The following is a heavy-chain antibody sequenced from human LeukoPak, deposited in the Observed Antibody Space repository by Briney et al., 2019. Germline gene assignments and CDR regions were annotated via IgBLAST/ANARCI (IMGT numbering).Heavy chain of an antibody. CDR1: GFKFSSYW. Sequence: PGGSLRPSCAASGFKFSSYWMNWVRQAPGKGLEPVANINQDGSEKYYVDSVKGRFTISRDNAKNSLYLQMSSLRAEDTAVYYCTRGGYSDYWGQGTLVTVSS. CDR2: INQDGSEK. V-gene: IGHV3-7*01. J-gene: IGHJ4*02. CDR3: TRGGYSDY.